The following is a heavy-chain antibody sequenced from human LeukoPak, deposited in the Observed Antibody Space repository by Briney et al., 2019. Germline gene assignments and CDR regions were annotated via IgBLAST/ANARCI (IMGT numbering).Heavy chain of an antibody. CDR2: ISWNSGSI. J-gene: IGHJ3*02. Sequence: GRSLRLSCAASGFTFDDYAMHWVRHAPGKGLEWVSGISWNSGSIGYADSVKGRLTISRDNAKNSLYLQMNSLRAEDTALYYCAKDMSSGSYYLEAFDIWGQGTMVTVSS. CDR1: GFTFDDYA. D-gene: IGHD1-26*01. V-gene: IGHV3-9*01. CDR3: AKDMSSGSYYLEAFDI.